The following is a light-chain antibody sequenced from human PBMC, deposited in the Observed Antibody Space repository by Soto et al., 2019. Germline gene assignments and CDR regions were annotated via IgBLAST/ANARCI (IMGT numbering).Light chain of an antibody. J-gene: IGKJ1*01. V-gene: IGKV3-15*01. CDR2: SAS. Sequence: IVMTQSPATLSVSPGERATLSCRASQSISSNLAWYQQKPGQAPRVLIYSASTRATGIPARFSGSGSGTEYTLTISSLQSEDFAVYYCQQYNAWRTFGQGTKVEIK. CDR1: QSISSN. CDR3: QQYNAWRT.